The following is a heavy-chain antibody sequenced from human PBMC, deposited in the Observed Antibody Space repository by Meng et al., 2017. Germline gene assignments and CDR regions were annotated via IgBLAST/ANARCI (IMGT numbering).Heavy chain of an antibody. CDR1: GYPFIDAY. D-gene: IGHD1-7*01. J-gene: IGHJ4*02. CDR3: ARDGGNYDFDY. CDR2: IIPSSGDA. V-gene: IGHV1-2*06. Sequence: QVQLVQFGAGVKKPGAPGNLSCRASGYPFIDAYVHWVRQAPGQGLEWMGRIIPSSGDANSAQKFLGRVTLTWDTSISTAYMELSSLRSDDTAIYYCARDGGNYDFDYWGQGTLVTVSS.